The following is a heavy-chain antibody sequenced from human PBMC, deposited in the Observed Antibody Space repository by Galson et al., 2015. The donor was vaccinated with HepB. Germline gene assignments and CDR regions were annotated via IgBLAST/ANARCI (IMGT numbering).Heavy chain of an antibody. CDR2: INQDGSEK. Sequence: SLRLSCADSGFTFSSSWMSWVRQAPGKGLEWVANINQDGSEKYYVDSVTGRFTISRDNAQNSLYLQMNSLRAEDTAVYYCARNTDYSNSYYYYYYMDVWGKGTTVLVSS. J-gene: IGHJ6*03. CDR3: ARNTDYSNSYYYYYYMDV. D-gene: IGHD4-11*01. CDR1: GFTFSSSW. V-gene: IGHV3-7*01.